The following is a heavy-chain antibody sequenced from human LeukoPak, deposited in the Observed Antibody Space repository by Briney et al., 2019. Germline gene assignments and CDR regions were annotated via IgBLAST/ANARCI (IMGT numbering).Heavy chain of an antibody. CDR3: ARRMAVAGTTLGFDY. CDR2: INPSGGST. V-gene: IGHV1-46*01. Sequence: GASVRVSCKASGYTFTSYYMHWVRQAPGQGLEWMGIINPSGGSTSYAQKFQGRVTMTRDKSTSTVYMELSSLRSEDTAVYYCARRMAVAGTTLGFDYWGQGTLVTVSS. D-gene: IGHD6-19*01. CDR1: GYTFTSYY. J-gene: IGHJ4*02.